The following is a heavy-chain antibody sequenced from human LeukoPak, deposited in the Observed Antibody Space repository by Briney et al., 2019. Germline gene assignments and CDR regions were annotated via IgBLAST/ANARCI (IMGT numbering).Heavy chain of an antibody. CDR3: AIMYGYYYGSGFWVQ. D-gene: IGHD3-3*01. Sequence: PGGSMRLACAAYGFTFSRFAMSWDRQAPGKGLEWVSAVSGSVGSTYYADSVKGLFTISRDNSKNTLYLQMNSLRAEDTAVYYCAIMYGYYYGSGFWVQWGQGTLVTVSS. V-gene: IGHV3-23*01. J-gene: IGHJ4*02. CDR2: VSGSVGST. CDR1: GFTFSRFA.